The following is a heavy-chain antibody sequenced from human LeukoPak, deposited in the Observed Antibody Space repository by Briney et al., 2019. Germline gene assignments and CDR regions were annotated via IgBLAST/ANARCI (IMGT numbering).Heavy chain of an antibody. CDR1: GFTFSSYG. V-gene: IGHV3-33*01. J-gene: IGHJ4*02. CDR3: ARDSGSLYFDY. D-gene: IGHD1-26*01. Sequence: GGSLRLSCAASGFTFSSYGMHWVRQAPGKGLEWVAVIWYDGSNKYYADSVKGRFTISRDNSKNTLYLQMNSLRAEDTAVYYCARDSGSLYFDYWGQGTLVTVSS. CDR2: IWYDGSNK.